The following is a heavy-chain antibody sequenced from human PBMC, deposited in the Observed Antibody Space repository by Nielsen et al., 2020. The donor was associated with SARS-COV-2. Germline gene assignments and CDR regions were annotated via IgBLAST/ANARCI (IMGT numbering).Heavy chain of an antibody. CDR3: AKENFESTDYGEDAFDI. V-gene: IGHV3-23*01. J-gene: IGHJ3*02. Sequence: GESLKISCAASGFTFRSYAMHWVRQAPGKGLEWVSGISGRGHKSFYADSVKGRFTISRDNSKNTVYLQMHSLRAEDTALYYCAKENFESTDYGEDAFDIWGQGTLVTVSS. D-gene: IGHD4/OR15-4a*01. CDR2: ISGRGHKS. CDR1: GFTFRSYA.